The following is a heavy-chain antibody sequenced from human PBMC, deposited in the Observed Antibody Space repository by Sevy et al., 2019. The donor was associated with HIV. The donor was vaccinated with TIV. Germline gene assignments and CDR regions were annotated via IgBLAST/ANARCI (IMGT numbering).Heavy chain of an antibody. D-gene: IGHD6-19*01. CDR1: GFTVSSNY. CDR2: IYSGGST. J-gene: IGHJ2*01. Sequence: GGSLRLSCAASGFTVSSNYMSWVRQAPGKGLEWVSVIYSGGSTYYADSVKGRFTISRDNSKNTLYLQMNSLRAEDTAVYYCARLKAVAVVGFGDDWYFDLWGRGTLVTVSS. V-gene: IGHV3-53*01. CDR3: ARLKAVAVVGFGDDWYFDL.